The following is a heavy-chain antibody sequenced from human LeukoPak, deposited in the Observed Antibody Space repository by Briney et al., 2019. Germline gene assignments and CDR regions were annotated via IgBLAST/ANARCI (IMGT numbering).Heavy chain of an antibody. Sequence: ASVKVSCKASGYTFTTYYMHWVRQAPGQGLEWMGIINPSGGSTTYAQNFQGRVTMTRDTSTSAVYMEVSSLRSEDTAVYYCARPRRSPRNAFDIWGQGTMVTVSS. J-gene: IGHJ3*02. CDR3: ARPRRSPRNAFDI. D-gene: IGHD5-24*01. CDR1: GYTFTTYY. V-gene: IGHV1-46*01. CDR2: INPSGGST.